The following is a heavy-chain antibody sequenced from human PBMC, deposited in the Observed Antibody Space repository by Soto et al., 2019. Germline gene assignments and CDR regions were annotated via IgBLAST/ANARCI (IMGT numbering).Heavy chain of an antibody. Sequence: PSETLSLTCGVYGGSLSGYYWTWIRQAPGKGLEWIGEINHSGGTNYNSSLKSRVTISVDTSKNQLSLTLYSVTAADTAVYYCARDRQYYQFWSGYQNERPYGMDVWGQGTTVTVYS. D-gene: IGHD3-3*02. J-gene: IGHJ6*02. CDR1: GGSLSGYY. CDR3: ARDRQYYQFWSGYQNERPYGMDV. CDR2: INHSGGT. V-gene: IGHV4-34*01.